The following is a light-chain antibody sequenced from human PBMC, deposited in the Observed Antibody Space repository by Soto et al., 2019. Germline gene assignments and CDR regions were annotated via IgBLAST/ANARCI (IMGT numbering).Light chain of an antibody. CDR1: QSLVYSDGNTY. J-gene: IGKJ4*01. CDR3: LQHNSYPLT. V-gene: IGKV2-30*01. CDR2: KVS. Sequence: DVVMTQSPLSLSVTLGQPASISCRSSQSLVYSDGNTYLNWFQQRPGQSPRRLIYKVSNRDSGVPSRFSGSGSGTEFTLTISSLQPEDFATYYCLQHNSYPLTFGGGTKVEIK.